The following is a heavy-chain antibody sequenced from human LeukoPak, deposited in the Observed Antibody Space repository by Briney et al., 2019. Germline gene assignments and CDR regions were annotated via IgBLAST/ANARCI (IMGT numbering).Heavy chain of an antibody. Sequence: GGSLRLSCAASGFTFSSYVMHWVRQAPGKGLEWVAVISYDGSDKYYADSVKGRFTISRDNSKNTLYLQMNSLRAEDTAVYYCAKDPRRYSRTGGYFDYWGQGTLVTVSS. CDR2: ISYDGSDK. J-gene: IGHJ4*02. CDR3: AKDPRRYSRTGGYFDY. V-gene: IGHV3-30*18. D-gene: IGHD6-13*01. CDR1: GFTFSSYV.